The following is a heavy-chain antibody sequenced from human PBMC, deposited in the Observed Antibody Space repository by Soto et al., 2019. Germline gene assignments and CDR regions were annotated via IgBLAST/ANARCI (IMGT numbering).Heavy chain of an antibody. J-gene: IGHJ3*01. D-gene: IGHD3-10*01. CDR3: ARGRGGPTFHDVFDF. V-gene: IGHV1-8*01. CDR2: MNPNSGNT. CDR1: GYTFTSYD. Sequence: ASLKVSFKASGYTFTSYDINWVVQATGQGLEWMGWMNPNSGNTGYAQKFQGRVTMTRNTSISTAYMELSSLRSEDTAVYYFARGRGGPTFHDVFDFWGKGTMVPVSS.